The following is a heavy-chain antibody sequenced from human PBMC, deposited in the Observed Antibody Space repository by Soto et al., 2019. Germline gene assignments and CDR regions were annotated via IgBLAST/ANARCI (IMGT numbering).Heavy chain of an antibody. CDR3: ARGAGDCSSTRCLGYNWFDP. D-gene: IGHD2-2*01. CDR1: GYTFTSYD. Sequence: ASVKVSCKASGYTFTSYDINWVRQATGQGLEWMGWMNPNSGNTGYAQKFQGRVTMTRNTSISTAYMELSSLRSEDTAVYYCARGAGDCSSTRCLGYNWFDPWGQGTLVTVSS. J-gene: IGHJ5*02. V-gene: IGHV1-8*01. CDR2: MNPNSGNT.